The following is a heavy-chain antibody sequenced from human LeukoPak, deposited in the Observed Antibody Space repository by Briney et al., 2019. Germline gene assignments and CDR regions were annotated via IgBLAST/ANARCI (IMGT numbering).Heavy chain of an antibody. Sequence: ASVKVSCKASGYIFTNYYMRWVRQALGQGLEWMGTINPSGGSTTYAQKFQGRVTMTRDTSTSTVYMELSSLRSEDTAVYYCARDHGSAYYRAPRHWGQGTLVTVSS. D-gene: IGHD3-10*01. CDR2: INPSGGST. J-gene: IGHJ4*02. CDR1: GYIFTNYY. CDR3: ARDHGSAYYRAPRH. V-gene: IGHV1-46*01.